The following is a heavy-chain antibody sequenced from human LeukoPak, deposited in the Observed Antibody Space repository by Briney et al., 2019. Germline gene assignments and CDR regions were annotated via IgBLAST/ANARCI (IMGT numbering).Heavy chain of an antibody. CDR3: AGDFRVGRGAPDY. CDR1: GGSFSGYY. D-gene: IGHD2-15*01. CDR2: INHSGST. J-gene: IGHJ4*01. V-gene: IGHV4-34*01. Sequence: SETLSLTCAVYGGSFSGYYWSWIRQPPGKGLEWIGEINHSGSTNYNPSLKSRVTISVDTSKNQFSLKLSSVTAADTAVYYCAGDFRVGRGAPDYWGPGNPLTASS.